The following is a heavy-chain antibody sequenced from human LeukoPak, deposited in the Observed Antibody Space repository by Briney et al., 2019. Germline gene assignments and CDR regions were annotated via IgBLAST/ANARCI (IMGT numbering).Heavy chain of an antibody. V-gene: IGHV4-59*08. D-gene: IGHD6-13*01. CDR3: AKRGSNTWSDFDY. J-gene: IGHJ4*02. Sequence: SETLSLTCTVSDGSISSYYWSWIRQPAGKGLEWIGYIYYSGITNYNPSLKSRATISVDTSKNQFSLKLNSVTAADTAVYYCAKRGSNTWSDFDYWGQGTLVTVSS. CDR2: IYYSGIT. CDR1: DGSISSYY.